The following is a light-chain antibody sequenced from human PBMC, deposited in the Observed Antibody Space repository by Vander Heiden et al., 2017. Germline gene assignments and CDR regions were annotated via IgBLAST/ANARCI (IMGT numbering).Light chain of an antibody. J-gene: IGKJ4*01. Sequence: DIQMTQSPSSLSASVGDRVTITCQASQDISNYLNWYQQKPGKAPKLLIYDASNLERGVPSRFSGSGSETDFTLTISSLQPEDIATYYCQQYDNLPLTFGEGTKVEIK. V-gene: IGKV1-33*01. CDR3: QQYDNLPLT. CDR1: QDISNY. CDR2: DAS.